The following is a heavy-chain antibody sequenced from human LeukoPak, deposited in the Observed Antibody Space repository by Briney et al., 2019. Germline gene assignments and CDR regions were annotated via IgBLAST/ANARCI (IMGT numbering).Heavy chain of an antibody. CDR2: IYTSGST. J-gene: IGHJ4*02. D-gene: IGHD1-26*01. V-gene: IGHV4-61*02. Sequence: SETLSLTCTVSGGSISSGSYYWSWIRQPAGKGLEWIGRIYTSGSTNYNPSLKSRVTISVDTSKNQFSLKLSSVTAADTAVYYCARDWSGSYSAFSPGGGFDYWGQGTLVTVSS. CDR1: GGSISSGSYY. CDR3: ARDWSGSYSAFSPGGGFDY.